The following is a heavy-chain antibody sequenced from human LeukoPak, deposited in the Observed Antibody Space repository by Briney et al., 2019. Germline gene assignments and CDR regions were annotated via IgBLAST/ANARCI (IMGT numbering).Heavy chain of an antibody. CDR3: AREGGSGYYAPFDY. CDR2: INHSGST. V-gene: IGHV4-34*01. D-gene: IGHD3-3*01. CDR1: GGSFSGYY. Sequence: SETLSLTCAVYGGSFSGYYWSWIRQPPGKGLEWIGEINHSGSTNYNPSLKSRVTTSVDTSKQQSSLKLSSVTNAETAVHYCAREGGSGYYAPFDYWGQGTLVTVSS. J-gene: IGHJ4*02.